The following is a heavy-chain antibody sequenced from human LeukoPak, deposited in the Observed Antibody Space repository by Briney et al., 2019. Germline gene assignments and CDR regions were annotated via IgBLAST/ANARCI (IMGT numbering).Heavy chain of an antibody. CDR1: GYTFTGYY. CDR2: INPNSGGT. Sequence: ASVKVSCKASGYTFTGYYMHWVRQAPGQGLEWMGWINPNSGGTNYAQKFQGRVTMTRDTSFSTAYMELSRLRSDDTAVYYCARDDSSSSALDYWGQGTLVTVSS. V-gene: IGHV1-2*02. D-gene: IGHD6-6*01. J-gene: IGHJ4*02. CDR3: ARDDSSSSALDY.